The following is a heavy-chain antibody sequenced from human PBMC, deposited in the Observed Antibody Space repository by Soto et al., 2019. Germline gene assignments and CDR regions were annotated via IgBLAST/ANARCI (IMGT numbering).Heavy chain of an antibody. CDR1: GYTFTGYY. CDR3: ARATAVAADFDY. Sequence: QVQLVQSGAEVKKPGASVKVSCKASGYTFTGYYIHWVRQAPGQGLEWMGWINPNSGGTNYPQKCQGWVTMTRDTSISTAYMELSRLSSDDTAVYYCARATAVAADFDYWGQGTLVTVSS. CDR2: INPNSGGT. V-gene: IGHV1-2*04. D-gene: IGHD6-19*01. J-gene: IGHJ4*02.